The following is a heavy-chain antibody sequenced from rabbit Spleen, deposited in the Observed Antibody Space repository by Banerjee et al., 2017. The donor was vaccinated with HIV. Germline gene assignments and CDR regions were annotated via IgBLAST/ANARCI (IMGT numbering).Heavy chain of an antibody. CDR3: ARDTSSSFSSYGMDL. V-gene: IGHV1S40*01. Sequence: QSLEESGGGLVKPGAALTLTCKASGFSFNSGYDMCWVRQAPGKGLEWIACLYAGGSGSTYSATCAKGRFTISKTSSTTVTLQMTRLTAADTATYFCARDTSSSFSSYGMDLWGPGTLVTVS. D-gene: IGHD1-1*01. CDR1: GFSFNSGYD. CDR2: LYAGGSGST. J-gene: IGHJ6*01.